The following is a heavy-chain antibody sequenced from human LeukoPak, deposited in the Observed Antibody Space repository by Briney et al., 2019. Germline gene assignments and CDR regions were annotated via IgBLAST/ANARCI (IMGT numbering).Heavy chain of an antibody. Sequence: GGSLRLSCAASGFTFSSYWMSWVRQAPGKGLEWVANIKQDGSEKYYVDSVKGRFTISRDNTKNSLYLQMNSLRAEDTAVYYCARKKAGSYFDYWGQGTLVTVSS. CDR3: ARKKAGSYFDY. J-gene: IGHJ4*02. D-gene: IGHD6-13*01. V-gene: IGHV3-7*01. CDR1: GFTFSSYW. CDR2: IKQDGSEK.